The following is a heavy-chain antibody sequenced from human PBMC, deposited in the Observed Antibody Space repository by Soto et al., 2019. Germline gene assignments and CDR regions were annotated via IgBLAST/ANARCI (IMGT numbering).Heavy chain of an antibody. J-gene: IGHJ4*02. CDR2: ISNNGGST. CDR1: GFTFSTYA. D-gene: IGHD3-10*01. Sequence: PGGSLRLSCSASGFTFSTYAMHWVRQAPGKGLEYVSAISNNGGSTYYADSVKGRFTISRDNSKNTLYLQMSSLGTADTAIYYCVKGGITMVRGVLFAYWGQGTPVTVSS. V-gene: IGHV3-64D*06. CDR3: VKGGITMVRGVLFAY.